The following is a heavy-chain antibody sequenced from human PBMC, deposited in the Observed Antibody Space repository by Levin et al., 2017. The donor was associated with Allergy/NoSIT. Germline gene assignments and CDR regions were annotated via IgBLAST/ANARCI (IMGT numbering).Heavy chain of an antibody. J-gene: IGHJ6*02. CDR3: ARAGRYCSSTSCPRDSYYYYGMDG. V-gene: IGHV1-46*01. D-gene: IGHD2-2*01. CDR1: GYTFTSYY. Sequence: ASVKVSCKASGYTFTSYYMHWVRQAPGQGLEWMGIINPSGGSTSYAQKFQGRVTMTRDTSTSTVYMELSSLRSEDTAVYYCARAGRYCSSTSCPRDSYYYYGMDGWGQGTTVTVSS. CDR2: INPSGGST.